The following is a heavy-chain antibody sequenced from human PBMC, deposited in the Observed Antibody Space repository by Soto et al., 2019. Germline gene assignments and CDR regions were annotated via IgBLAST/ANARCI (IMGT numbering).Heavy chain of an antibody. Sequence: QVQLVQSGPEVKKPGASVKVACKASGYTFLKYGITWVRQAPGQGLEWMGGIQTDNDHASFAQKFEDRVTMTTDTSTRTVYMERRDLSSDDTAVYYCAKDLGSGYRFDYWGQGTPVTVSS. CDR2: IQTDNDHA. J-gene: IGHJ4*02. D-gene: IGHD3-9*01. V-gene: IGHV1-18*01. CDR3: AKDLGSGYRFDY. CDR1: GYTFLKYG.